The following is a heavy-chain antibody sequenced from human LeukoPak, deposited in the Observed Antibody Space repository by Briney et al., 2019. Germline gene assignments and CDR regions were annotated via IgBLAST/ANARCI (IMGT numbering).Heavy chain of an antibody. V-gene: IGHV4-59*08. CDR3: AGTSKYMAV. CDR2: ISYSENT. Sequence: SETLPLTCTVSGGSTSSYYWSWIRQPPGKGLEWIGYISYSENTNYNPSLKSRVNISVDSSKNQFSLKLSSVTAADTAVCYCAGTSKYMAVWGKGTTVTVSS. CDR1: GGSTSSYY. J-gene: IGHJ6*03.